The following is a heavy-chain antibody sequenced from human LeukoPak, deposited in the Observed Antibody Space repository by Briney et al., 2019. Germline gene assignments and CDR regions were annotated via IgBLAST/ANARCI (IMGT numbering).Heavy chain of an antibody. J-gene: IGHJ3*02. D-gene: IGHD3-22*01. Sequence: GGSLRPSCAASGFTFSSYAMSWVRQAPGKGLEWVSVISGSGVNTFYADSVKGRFTISRDNSKNTLYLQMSSLRAEDTAVYYCAKDLRYYDSSGYPDAFDIWGQGTVVTVSS. CDR2: ISGSGVNT. CDR1: GFTFSSYA. V-gene: IGHV3-23*01. CDR3: AKDLRYYDSSGYPDAFDI.